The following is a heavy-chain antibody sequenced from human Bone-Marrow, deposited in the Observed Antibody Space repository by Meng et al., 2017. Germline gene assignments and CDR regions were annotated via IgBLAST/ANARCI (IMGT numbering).Heavy chain of an antibody. CDR2: IKSDGITT. Sequence: GESLKISCAASGFTFSSYWMHWVRQAPGKGLLWVSRIKSDGITTRYADSVKGRFTISRDNAKNTLYLQMNSLRAEDTAVYYCVRGDDSSSWGKGFDPWGQGTLVTSPQ. CDR1: GFTFSSYW. D-gene: IGHD6-13*01. J-gene: IGHJ5*02. V-gene: IGHV3-74*01. CDR3: VRGDDSSSWGKGFDP.